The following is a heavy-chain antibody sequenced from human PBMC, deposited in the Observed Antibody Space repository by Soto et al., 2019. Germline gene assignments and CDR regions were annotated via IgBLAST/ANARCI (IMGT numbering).Heavy chain of an antibody. CDR1: GYTFSSYH. CDR2: ISAYNGNT. V-gene: IGHV1-18*01. Sequence: QIQLVQSGAEVKKPGASVKVSCKASGYTFSSYHITWVRQAPGQGLEWMGWISAYNGNTNYAQNLQGRVTMTTDPSTSTAYMELRSLRSDDTAVYFCARDLPPVDYWGQGTLVTVSS. CDR3: ARDLPPVDY. J-gene: IGHJ4*02.